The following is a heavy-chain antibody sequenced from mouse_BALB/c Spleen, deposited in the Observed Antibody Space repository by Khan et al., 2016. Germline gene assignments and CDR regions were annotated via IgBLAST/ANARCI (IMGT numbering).Heavy chain of an antibody. Sequence: EVKLLESGGGLVQPGGSLKLSCVASGFDFSRYWMSWVRQAPGKGLEWIGEINPDSSTINYTPSLKDKFIISRDNAKNTLYLQMSKVRSEDTALYYCARLHSYGRFAYWGQGTLVTVSA. CDR2: INPDSSTI. D-gene: IGHD1-2*01. CDR1: GFDFSRYW. V-gene: IGHV4-1*02. J-gene: IGHJ3*01. CDR3: ARLHSYGRFAY.